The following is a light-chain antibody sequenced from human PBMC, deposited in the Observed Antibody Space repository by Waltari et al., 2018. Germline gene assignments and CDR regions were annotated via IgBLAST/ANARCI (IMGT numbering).Light chain of an antibody. CDR2: EGN. V-gene: IGLV2-23*01. Sequence: QSALTQPASVSGSPGQSITISCTGTSSDVGSYNVVSWYQQHPGKAPKLMIYEGNKRPSGTSQRFSRFTSCKTGYLTTHGLQADDEADEYCCSYARYAGFLNYVFGTGTKVTVL. CDR1: SSDVGSYNV. CDR3: CSYARYAGFLNYV. J-gene: IGLJ1*01.